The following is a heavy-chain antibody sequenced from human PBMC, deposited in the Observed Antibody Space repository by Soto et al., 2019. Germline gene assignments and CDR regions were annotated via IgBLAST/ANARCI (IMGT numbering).Heavy chain of an antibody. V-gene: IGHV3-15*01. CDR3: TSGFRMVRGLYYYYYYGMDV. D-gene: IGHD3-10*01. J-gene: IGHJ6*02. Sequence: EVQLVESGGGLVKPGGSLRLSCAASGFTFSNAWMSWVRQAPGKGLEWVGRIKSKTDGGTTDYAAPVKGRFTISRDDSKNTLYLQMNSLKPDDTAVYYCTSGFRMVRGLYYYYYYGMDVWGQGTTVTVSS. CDR1: GFTFSNAW. CDR2: IKSKTDGGTT.